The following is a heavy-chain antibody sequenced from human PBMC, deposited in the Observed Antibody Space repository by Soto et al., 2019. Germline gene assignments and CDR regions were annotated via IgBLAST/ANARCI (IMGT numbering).Heavy chain of an antibody. CDR2: SRDKPQGYST. CDR3: VRATYFSDSSGYTRCLDY. J-gene: IGHJ4*02. V-gene: IGHV3-72*01. CDR1: GFTLSYHY. Sequence: GGSLRLSCAGSGFTLSYHYIDWVRQSPGKGLERVGRSRDKPQGYSTAYAASVKGRFTTSRDESKNSAYLQMNSLKTEDTAVYYCVRATYFSDSSGYTRCLDYWGQGTLVTVSS. D-gene: IGHD3-22*01.